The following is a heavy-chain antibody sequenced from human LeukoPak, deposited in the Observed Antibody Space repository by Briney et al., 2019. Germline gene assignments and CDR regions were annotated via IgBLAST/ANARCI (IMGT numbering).Heavy chain of an antibody. CDR1: GFTFSDYY. CDR2: ISISGTTI. D-gene: IGHD3-22*01. V-gene: IGHV3-11*01. Sequence: PGGSLRLSCAASGFTFSDYYMSWIRQAPGKGLEWVSYISISGTTIYYADSVKGRFTISRDNAKNSLYLQMNSLRAEDTAVYYCARESYYYDSSGYYVYYFDYWGQGTLVTVSS. CDR3: ARESYYYDSSGYYVYYFDY. J-gene: IGHJ4*02.